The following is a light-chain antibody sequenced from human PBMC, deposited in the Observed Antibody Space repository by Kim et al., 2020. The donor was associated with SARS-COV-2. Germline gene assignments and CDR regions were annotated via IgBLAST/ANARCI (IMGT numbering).Light chain of an antibody. CDR1: SGHSSYA. V-gene: IGLV4-69*01. CDR3: QTWGTGIQL. J-gene: IGLJ2*01. Sequence: VNLTCTLSSGHSSYAIAWHQQQPEKGTRYLMKLNSDGSHSKGDGIPDRFSGSSSGAERYLTISSLQSEDEADYYCQTWGTGIQLFGGGTQLTVL. CDR2: LNSDGSH.